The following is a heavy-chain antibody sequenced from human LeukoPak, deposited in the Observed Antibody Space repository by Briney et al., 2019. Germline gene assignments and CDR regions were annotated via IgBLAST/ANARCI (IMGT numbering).Heavy chain of an antibody. D-gene: IGHD3-22*01. CDR3: ARVVTMIVVVTNDAFDI. CDR2: ISSSSSYI. Sequence: TGGSLRLSCAASGFTFSSYSMNWVRQAPGKGLEWVSSISSSSSYIYYADSVKGRLTISRDNAKNSLYLQMNSLRAEDTAVYYCARVVTMIVVVTNDAFDIWGQGTMVTVSS. CDR1: GFTFSSYS. J-gene: IGHJ3*02. V-gene: IGHV3-21*01.